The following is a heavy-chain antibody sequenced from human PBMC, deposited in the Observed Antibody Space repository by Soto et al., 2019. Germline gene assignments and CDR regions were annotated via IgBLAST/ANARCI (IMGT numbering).Heavy chain of an antibody. CDR3: ARGSDFWSGYYGYYYYGMDV. CDR2: INHSGST. D-gene: IGHD3-3*01. V-gene: IGHV4-34*01. J-gene: IGHJ6*02. Sequence: PSKTLSLTCAVYGGSFSGYYWSWIRQPPGKGLEWIGEINHSGSTNYNPSLKSRVTISVDTSKNQFSLKLSSVTAADTAVYYCARGSDFWSGYYGYYYYGMDVWGQGTTVTVSS. CDR1: GGSFSGYY.